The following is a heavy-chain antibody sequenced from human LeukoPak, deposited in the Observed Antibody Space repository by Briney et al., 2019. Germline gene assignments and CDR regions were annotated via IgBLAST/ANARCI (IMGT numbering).Heavy chain of an antibody. CDR2: ISYSGST. D-gene: IGHD6-13*01. CDR3: ARHDRLAAAGLNWFDP. CDR1: DGSITTNDYY. Sequence: PSETLSLTCSVSDGSITTNDYYRGWIRQPPGKGLEWIGSISYSGSTYYNPSLRSRVTISVDTSKNQFSLNLSSVTAADTAIYYCARHDRLAAAGLNWFDPWGQGTLVTVSS. V-gene: IGHV4-39*01. J-gene: IGHJ5*02.